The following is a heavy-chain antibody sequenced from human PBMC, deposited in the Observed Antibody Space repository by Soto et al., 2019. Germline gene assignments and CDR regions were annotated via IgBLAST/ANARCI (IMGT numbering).Heavy chain of an antibody. D-gene: IGHD3-22*01. CDR2: IYWDDDK. J-gene: IGHJ3*02. Sequence: QITLKESGPTLVKPTQTLTLTCTFSGFSLSTSGVGVGWIRQPPGKALEWLALIYWDDDKRYSPSLKSRLTITKDTSKYQVVLTMTNMDPLDTDTYYCAHTMIVVVTRRPDAFHIWGQGTMVTVSS. CDR3: AHTMIVVVTRRPDAFHI. V-gene: IGHV2-5*02. CDR1: GFSLSTSGVG.